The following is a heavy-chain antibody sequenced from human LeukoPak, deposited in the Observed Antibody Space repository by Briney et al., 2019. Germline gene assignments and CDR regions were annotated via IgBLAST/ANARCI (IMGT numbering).Heavy chain of an antibody. CDR1: GGSISSSSYY. Sequence: SETLSLTCTVSGGSISSSSYYWGWIRQPPGKGLEWIGSIYYSGSTYYNPSLKSRVTISVDTSKNQFSLKLSSVTAADTAVYYCARQVGTTIVVVIRYFDYWGQGTLVTVSS. D-gene: IGHD3-22*01. CDR3: ARQVGTTIVVVIRYFDY. V-gene: IGHV4-39*01. J-gene: IGHJ4*02. CDR2: IYYSGST.